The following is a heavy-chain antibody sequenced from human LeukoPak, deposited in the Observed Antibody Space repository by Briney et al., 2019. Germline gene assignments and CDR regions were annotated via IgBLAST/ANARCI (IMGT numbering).Heavy chain of an antibody. CDR1: GYTFTSYY. D-gene: IGHD3-9*01. J-gene: IGHJ4*02. Sequence: ASVKVSCKASGYTFTSYYMHWVRQAPGQGLEWMGWMNPNSGNTGYAQKFQGRVTMTRNTSISTAYMELSSLRSEDTAVYYCARGYYDILTGDYWGQGTLVTVSS. V-gene: IGHV1-8*02. CDR2: MNPNSGNT. CDR3: ARGYYDILTGDY.